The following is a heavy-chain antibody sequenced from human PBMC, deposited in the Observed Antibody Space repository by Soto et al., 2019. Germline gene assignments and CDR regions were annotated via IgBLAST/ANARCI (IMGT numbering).Heavy chain of an antibody. CDR1: GYTFTSYA. J-gene: IGHJ6*02. D-gene: IGHD4-17*01. CDR2: INTGNGNT. CDR3: ARDPGTTVTTPRYYYGMDV. V-gene: IGHV1-3*04. Sequence: ASVKVSCKASGYTFTSYAIHWVRQAPGQRLEWMGWINTGNGNTKYSQKFRAGATITMDTSATTAYIELSSVTAADTAVYYCARDPGTTVTTPRYYYGMDVWGQGTTVTVSS.